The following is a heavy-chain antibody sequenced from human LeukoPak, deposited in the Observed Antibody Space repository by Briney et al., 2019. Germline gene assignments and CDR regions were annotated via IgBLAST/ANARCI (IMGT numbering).Heavy chain of an antibody. CDR3: ASPTNFLSGGYYSPDAFDI. V-gene: IGHV5-51*01. D-gene: IGHD3-3*01. CDR2: IYPGDSDT. CDR1: GYSFTSYW. J-gene: IGHJ3*02. Sequence: GESLKISCKGSGYSFTSYWICWVRQMPGKRLEWMGIIYPGDSDTRYSPSFQGQVTISADKSISTAYLQWSSLKASDTAMYYCASPTNFLSGGYYSPDAFDIWGQGTMVTVSS.